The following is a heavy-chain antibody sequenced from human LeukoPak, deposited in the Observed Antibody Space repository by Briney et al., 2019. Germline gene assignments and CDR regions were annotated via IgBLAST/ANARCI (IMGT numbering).Heavy chain of an antibody. Sequence: SETLSLTCTVSGGSISSSNWWSWVRQPPGKGLEWIGEIYHSGSTNYNPSLKSRVTISVDKSKNQFSLKLSSVTAADTAVYYCARDLIGYDYVWGSYRYFDYWGQGTLVTVSS. CDR3: ARDLIGYDYVWGSYRYFDY. CDR1: GGSISSSNW. D-gene: IGHD3-16*02. J-gene: IGHJ4*02. V-gene: IGHV4-4*02. CDR2: IYHSGST.